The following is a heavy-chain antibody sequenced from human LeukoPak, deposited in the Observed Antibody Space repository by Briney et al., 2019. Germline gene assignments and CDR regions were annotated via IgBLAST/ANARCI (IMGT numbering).Heavy chain of an antibody. CDR1: GFTFSRYS. J-gene: IGHJ5*02. D-gene: IGHD3-10*01. V-gene: IGHV3-48*02. CDR3: VREWFGEWDP. CDR2: IGSTSSHT. Sequence: PGGSLRLPCAATGFTFSRYSMNCVRQAPGKGLEWVSYIGSTSSHTQYADSVQGRFTISRDNGKNSLYLQMNSLRDEDTAVYYCVREWFGEWDPWGQGTLVTVSS.